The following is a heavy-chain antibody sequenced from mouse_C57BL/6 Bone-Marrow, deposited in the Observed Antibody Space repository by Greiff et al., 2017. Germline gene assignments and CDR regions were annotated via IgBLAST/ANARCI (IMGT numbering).Heavy chain of an antibody. D-gene: IGHD1-1*01. CDR3: ARHPLYVSCYYYAMDY. Sequence: EVQGVESGGDLVKPGGSLKLSCAASGFTFSSYGMSWVRQTPDTRLEWVATISSGGSYTYYPDSVQGRFTISRDHAKNTLYLQMSSLKSEDTAMYYCARHPLYVSCYYYAMDYWGQGTSVTVSS. J-gene: IGHJ4*01. V-gene: IGHV5-6*01. CDR2: ISSGGSYT. CDR1: GFTFSSYG.